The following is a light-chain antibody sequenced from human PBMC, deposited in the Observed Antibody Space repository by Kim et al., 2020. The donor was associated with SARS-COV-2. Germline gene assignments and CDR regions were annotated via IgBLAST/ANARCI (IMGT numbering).Light chain of an antibody. CDR2: RAS. CDR3: QQYNKYPWT. CDR1: QSIYIT. Sequence: SVEDRVPITCLASQSIYITLAWYQQKPGKAPKLLIYRASSLQTGVPSRFSGSGSGTEFTLTISSLQPDDFATYYCQQYNKYPWTFGQGTKVDIK. V-gene: IGKV1-5*03. J-gene: IGKJ1*01.